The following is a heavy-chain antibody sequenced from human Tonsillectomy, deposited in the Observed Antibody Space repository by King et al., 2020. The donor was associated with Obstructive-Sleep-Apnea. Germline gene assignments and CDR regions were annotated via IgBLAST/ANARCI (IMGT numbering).Heavy chain of an antibody. CDR3: ASAPGDGVFGVVSGMDV. J-gene: IGHJ6*02. V-gene: IGHV1-69*01. D-gene: IGHD3-3*01. CDR1: GGTFSSYA. Sequence: QLVQSGAEVKKPGSSVKVSCKASGGTFSSYAISWVRQAPGQGLEWMGGIIPIFCTANYAQKFQGRVTITADESTSTAYMELSSLRSEDTAVYYCASAPGDGVFGVVSGMDVWGQGTTVTVSS. CDR2: IIPIFCTA.